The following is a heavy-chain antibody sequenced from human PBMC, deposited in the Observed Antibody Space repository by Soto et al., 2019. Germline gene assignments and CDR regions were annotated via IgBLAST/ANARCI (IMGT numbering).Heavy chain of an antibody. Sequence: GGSLRLSCAASGFTFSSYAMHWVRQAPGKGLEWVAVISYDGSNKYYADSVKGRFTISRDNSKNTLYLQMNSLRAEDTAVYYCARVTGGSSSLYYYGMDVWGQGTTVTVSS. CDR2: ISYDGSNK. J-gene: IGHJ6*02. CDR1: GFTFSSYA. CDR3: ARVTGGSSSLYYYGMDV. D-gene: IGHD6-6*01. V-gene: IGHV3-30-3*01.